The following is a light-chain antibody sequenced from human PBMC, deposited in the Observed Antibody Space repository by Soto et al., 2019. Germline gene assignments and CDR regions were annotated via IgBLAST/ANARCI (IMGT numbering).Light chain of an antibody. CDR1: SSDVGGYNY. V-gene: IGLV2-14*01. CDR3: SSYTSRSTHWV. CDR2: EVS. Sequence: QSALTQPASVSGSPGQSITISCTGTSSDVGGYNYVSWYQQHPGKAPKRMIYEVSNRPSGVSNRFSGSKSGNTASLTISGLQAEDEADYYCSSYTSRSTHWVFGGGSKVTVL. J-gene: IGLJ3*02.